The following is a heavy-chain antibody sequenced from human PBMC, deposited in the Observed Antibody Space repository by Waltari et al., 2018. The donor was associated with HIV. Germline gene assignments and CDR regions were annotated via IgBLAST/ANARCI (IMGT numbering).Heavy chain of an antibody. V-gene: IGHV4-31*03. CDR2: IFNTVNT. CDR3: ARGRVRDYGAL. CDR1: GDSVRSSGFY. D-gene: IGHD4-17*01. Sequence: QVQLQESGPGLVKPSQTLSLTCTVSGDSVRSSGFYWTWIRQHPGKGLEWLGFIFNTVNTAYNPSLQVRVTISVETSKNQISLKMTSVTVADTAVYYCARGRVRDYGALWGQGTLVTVSS. J-gene: IGHJ4*02.